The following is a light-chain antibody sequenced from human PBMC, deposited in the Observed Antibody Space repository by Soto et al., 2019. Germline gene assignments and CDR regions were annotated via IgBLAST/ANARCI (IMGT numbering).Light chain of an antibody. CDR1: SSDVGSYNF. CDR3: CSYAGADSAI. CDR2: EVT. Sequence: QSALTQPASVSGSPGQSITISCTGTSSDVGSYNFVSWYQQHPGKAPKLMIYEVTKRPSGVSNRFSGSKSVNTASLTISGLQAEDEDDYYCCSYAGADSAIFGGGTKVTVL. J-gene: IGLJ2*01. V-gene: IGLV2-23*02.